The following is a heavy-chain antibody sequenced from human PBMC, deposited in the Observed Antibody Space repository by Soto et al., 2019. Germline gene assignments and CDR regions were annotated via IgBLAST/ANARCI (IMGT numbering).Heavy chain of an antibody. J-gene: IGHJ4*02. CDR1: GFTFSNYW. V-gene: IGHV3-74*01. Sequence: EVQLVESGGGLVQPGGSLRLSCAASGFTFSNYWMHWVRQAPGKGLAWVARIDHDGSTDYAGSVRGRFTGARDNAESMLYLQMNSLRDDDTALYYCVRDSQGDYWGQGTLVTVSS. CDR3: VRDSQGDY. CDR2: IDHDGST.